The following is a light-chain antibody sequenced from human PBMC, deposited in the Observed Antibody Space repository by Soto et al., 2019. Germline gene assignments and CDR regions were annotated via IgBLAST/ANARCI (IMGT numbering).Light chain of an antibody. CDR2: GSS. CDR1: QSVTNNY. V-gene: IGKV3-20*01. J-gene: IGKJ2*01. CDR3: QQYGSSPPYT. Sequence: EVVLTQSPGTLSLSPGERATLSCRASQSVTNNYFAWYQQKPCQSPRLLIFGSSDRPTGIPDRFSGSGSGTDFTLTISRLEPEDFAVYYCQQYGSSPPYTFGQGTKLEIK.